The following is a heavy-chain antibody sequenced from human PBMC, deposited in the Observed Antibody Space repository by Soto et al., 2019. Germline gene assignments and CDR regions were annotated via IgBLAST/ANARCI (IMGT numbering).Heavy chain of an antibody. D-gene: IGHD3-22*01. CDR2: ISAYNGNT. V-gene: IGHV1-18*01. CDR1: GYTFTSYG. Sequence: QVQLVQSGAEVKKPGASVKVSCKASGYTFTSYGISWVRQAPGQGLEWMGWISAYNGNTNYAQKLQGRVTMTTDTTTSTGDMELRSLRSDDTAVYYCAREGDYYDSSGYSAYYYYYGMDVWGQGTTVTVSS. J-gene: IGHJ6*02. CDR3: AREGDYYDSSGYSAYYYYYGMDV.